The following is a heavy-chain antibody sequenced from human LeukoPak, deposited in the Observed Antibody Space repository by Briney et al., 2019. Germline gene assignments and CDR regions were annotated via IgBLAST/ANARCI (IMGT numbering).Heavy chain of an antibody. CDR1: GFTFSTNA. V-gene: IGHV3-23*01. J-gene: IGHJ6*03. D-gene: IGHD3-10*01. Sequence: GGSLRLSCAASGFTFSTNAMTWVRQAPGKGLECVSAITAPGDTTYYADSVRGRFTISRDNSKNSLYLQMNSLRAEDTAVYYCARGMMVRGVIAYMDVWGKGTTVTVSS. CDR3: ARGMMVRGVIAYMDV. CDR2: ITAPGDTT.